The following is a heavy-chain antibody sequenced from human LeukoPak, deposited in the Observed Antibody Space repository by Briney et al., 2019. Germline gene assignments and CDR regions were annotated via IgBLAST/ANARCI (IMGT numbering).Heavy chain of an antibody. V-gene: IGHV4-30-4*08. J-gene: IGHJ4*02. CDR2: IYYSGCT. CDR1: GGSISSGDYY. Sequence: SETLSLTCTVSGGSISSGDYYWSWIRQPPGMGLEWIGYIYYSGCTYYNPSLKSRVTISVDTSKNQFSLKLSSVTAADTAVYYCASDRNYYDSSGYYFDYWGQGTLVTVSS. D-gene: IGHD3-22*01. CDR3: ASDRNYYDSSGYYFDY.